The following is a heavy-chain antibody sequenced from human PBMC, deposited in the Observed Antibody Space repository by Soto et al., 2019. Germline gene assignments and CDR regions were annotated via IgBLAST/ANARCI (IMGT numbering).Heavy chain of an antibody. Sequence: QAPLVQSGAEAKRPGTSVKVSCKVSGYTFTTYFHWIRQAPGQGLECMGWMNPNDGDTEYARKFQKRVSVPKDTATAADYMELISMTSNATAVYYCARKNWIYVDWGQSTLVTVSS. CDR2: MNPNDGDT. CDR3: ARKNWIYVD. J-gene: IGHJ1*01. V-gene: IGHV1-2*02. CDR1: GYTFTTY. D-gene: IGHD2-2*03.